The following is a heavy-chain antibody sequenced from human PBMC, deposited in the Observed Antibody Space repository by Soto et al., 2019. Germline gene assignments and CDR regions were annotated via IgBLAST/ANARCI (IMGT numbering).Heavy chain of an antibody. CDR1: GFTFSSYG. CDR2: IWYDGSNK. V-gene: IGHV3-33*01. D-gene: IGHD3-10*01. Sequence: GGSLRLSCAASGFTFSSYGMHWVRQAPGKGLEWVAVIWYDGSNKYYADSVKGRFTISRDNSKNTLYLQMNSLRAEDTAVYYCARDGLLWFGELLQPYYYYGMDVWGQGTTVTVSS. J-gene: IGHJ6*02. CDR3: ARDGLLWFGELLQPYYYYGMDV.